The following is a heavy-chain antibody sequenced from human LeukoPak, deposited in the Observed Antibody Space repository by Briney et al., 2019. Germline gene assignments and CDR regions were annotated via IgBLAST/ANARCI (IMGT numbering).Heavy chain of an antibody. D-gene: IGHD3-10*01. Sequence: GASVKVSCKASGGTFSSSAISWVRQAPGQGLEWMGRIIPILGIANYAQKFQGRVTITADKSTSTAYMELSSLRSEDTAVYYCASQIHYYGSGSYGYWGQGTLVTVSS. CDR2: IIPILGIA. CDR1: GGTFSSSA. V-gene: IGHV1-69*04. J-gene: IGHJ4*02. CDR3: ASQIHYYGSGSYGY.